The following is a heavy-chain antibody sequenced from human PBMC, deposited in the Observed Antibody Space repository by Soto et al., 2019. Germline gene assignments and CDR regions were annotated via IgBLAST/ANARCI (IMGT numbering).Heavy chain of an antibody. J-gene: IGHJ6*02. V-gene: IGHV3-15*01. CDR1: GFTFSNAW. CDR2: IKSKTDGGTT. Sequence: GGSLRLSCAASGFTFSNAWMSWVRQAPGKGLEWVGRIKSKTDGGTTDYAAPVKGRFTISRDDSKNTLYLQMNSLKTEDTAVYYCTTVWAYCTNGVCYTYYGMDVWGQGTTVTVSS. CDR3: TTVWAYCTNGVCYTYYGMDV. D-gene: IGHD2-8*01.